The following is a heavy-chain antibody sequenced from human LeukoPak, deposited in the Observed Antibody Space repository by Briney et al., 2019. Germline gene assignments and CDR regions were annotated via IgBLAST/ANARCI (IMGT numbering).Heavy chain of an antibody. J-gene: IGHJ4*02. V-gene: IGHV3-9*01. D-gene: IGHD6-19*01. CDR1: GFTFDDYA. CDR3: AKDRSGWDKTFDY. Sequence: GGSLRLSCAASGFTFDDYAMHWVRQAPGKGLEWVSGISWNSGSIDYADSVKGRFTISRDNVENSLYLQMNSLRPEDTALYYCAKDRSGWDKTFDYWGQGTLVTVSS. CDR2: ISWNSGSI.